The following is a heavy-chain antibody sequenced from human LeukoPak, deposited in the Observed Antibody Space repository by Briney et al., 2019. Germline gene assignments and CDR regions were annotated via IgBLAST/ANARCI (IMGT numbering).Heavy chain of an antibody. CDR3: AIHNIRLRAFDY. Sequence: SETLSLTCTVSGGSISSSSYYWGWVRQPPGRGLGCIGSIYYSGSTYYNPSLNSRVTISVDTSKNQFSLKLSSVTAADTAVYYCAIHNIRLRAFDYRGQGTLVTVSS. J-gene: IGHJ4*02. V-gene: IGHV4-39*01. CDR2: IYYSGST. D-gene: IGHD4-17*01. CDR1: GGSISSSSYY.